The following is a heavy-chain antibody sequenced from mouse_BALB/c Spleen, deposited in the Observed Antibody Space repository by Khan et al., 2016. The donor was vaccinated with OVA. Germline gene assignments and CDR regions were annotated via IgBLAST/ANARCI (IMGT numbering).Heavy chain of an antibody. CDR2: ISDLAYTF. CDR1: GFTFSDYG. D-gene: IGHD1-2*01. V-gene: IGHV5-15*02. J-gene: IGHJ3*01. CDR3: ARGGGTAPFAY. Sequence: EVELVESGGGLVQPGGSRKLSCAASGFTFSDYGMAWVRQAPGKGPEWVAFISDLAYTFYYADTVTGRFTFSRETAKNTLYLELSSLRSGDKARYCCARGGGTAPFAYWGQGTLVTVSA.